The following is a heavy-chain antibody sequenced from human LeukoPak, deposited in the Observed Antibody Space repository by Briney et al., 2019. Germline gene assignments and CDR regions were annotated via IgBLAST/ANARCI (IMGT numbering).Heavy chain of an antibody. CDR1: GFTFRMYA. CDR2: IKQDGSEK. V-gene: IGHV3-7*01. J-gene: IGHJ4*02. D-gene: IGHD4-17*01. Sequence: GGSLRLSCTASGFTFRMYAMSWVRQAPGKGLEWVANIKQDGSEKYYVDSVKGRFTISRDNAKNSLYLQMNSLRAEDTAVYYCASLNDGDYGVYYFDYWGQGTLVTVSS. CDR3: ASLNDGDYGVYYFDY.